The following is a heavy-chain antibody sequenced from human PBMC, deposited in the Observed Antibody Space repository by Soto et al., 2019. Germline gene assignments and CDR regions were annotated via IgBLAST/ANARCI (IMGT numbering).Heavy chain of an antibody. CDR2: INAGNGNT. V-gene: IGHV1-3*01. Sequence: QVQLVQSGAEVKKPGASVKVSCKASGYTFTSYAMHWVRQAPGQRLEWMGWINAGNGNTKYSQKFQGRLTITRDTSASTAYMELSSLRSEDTAVYYCARGGGYTDYYDSSGYYTNWFDPWGQGTLVTVSS. J-gene: IGHJ5*02. CDR3: ARGGGYTDYYDSSGYYTNWFDP. D-gene: IGHD3-22*01. CDR1: GYTFTSYA.